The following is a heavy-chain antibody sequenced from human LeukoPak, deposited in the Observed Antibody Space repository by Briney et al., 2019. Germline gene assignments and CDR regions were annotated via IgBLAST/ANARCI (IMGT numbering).Heavy chain of an antibody. CDR1: GGSFSGYY. J-gene: IGHJ4*02. CDR2: INHSGST. V-gene: IGHV4-34*01. Sequence: SETLSLTCAVYGGSFSGYYWSWIRQPPGKGLEWIGEINHSGSTNYSPSLKSRVTISVDTSKNQFSLKLSSVTAADTAVYYCARVGGTRYCSGGSCYSRPGPIYWGQGTLVTASS. D-gene: IGHD2-15*01. CDR3: ARVGGTRYCSGGSCYSRPGPIY.